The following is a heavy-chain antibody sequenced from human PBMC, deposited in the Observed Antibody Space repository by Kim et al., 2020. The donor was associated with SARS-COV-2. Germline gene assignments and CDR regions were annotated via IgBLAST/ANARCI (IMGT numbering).Heavy chain of an antibody. V-gene: IGHV4-34*01. D-gene: IGHD1-26*01. CDR3: ARGSSIVGPGDY. Sequence: SETLSLTCAVYGGSFSGYYWSWIRQPPGKGLEWIGEINHSGSTNYNPSLKSRVTISVDTSKNQFSLKLSSVTAADTAVYYCARGSSIVGPGDYWGQGTLVTVSS. CDR1: GGSFSGYY. J-gene: IGHJ4*02. CDR2: INHSGST.